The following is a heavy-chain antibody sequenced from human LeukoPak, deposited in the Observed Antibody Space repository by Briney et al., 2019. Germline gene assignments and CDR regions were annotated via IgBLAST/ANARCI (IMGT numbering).Heavy chain of an antibody. CDR2: INPNSGGT. Sequence: ASVKVSCKASGYTFTGYYMHWVRQAPGQGLEWMGWINPNSGGTNYAQKFQGRVTMTRDTSISTACMELSRLRSDDTAVYYCARIAVAGTGWFDPWGQGTLVTVSS. J-gene: IGHJ5*02. V-gene: IGHV1-2*02. D-gene: IGHD6-19*01. CDR3: ARIAVAGTGWFDP. CDR1: GYTFTGYY.